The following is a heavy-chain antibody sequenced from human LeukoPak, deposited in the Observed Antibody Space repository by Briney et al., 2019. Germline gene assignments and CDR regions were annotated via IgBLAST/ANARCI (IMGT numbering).Heavy chain of an antibody. Sequence: PSETLSLTCTVSGGSISSYYWSWIRQPPGKGLEWIGYIYYSGSTNYNPSLKSRVTISVDTSKNQFSLKLSSVTAADTAVYYCARGGYCSGGSCYSGGYYFDYWGQGTLVTVSS. V-gene: IGHV4-59*01. D-gene: IGHD2-15*01. CDR2: IYYSGST. J-gene: IGHJ4*02. CDR3: ARGGYCSGGSCYSGGYYFDY. CDR1: GGSISSYY.